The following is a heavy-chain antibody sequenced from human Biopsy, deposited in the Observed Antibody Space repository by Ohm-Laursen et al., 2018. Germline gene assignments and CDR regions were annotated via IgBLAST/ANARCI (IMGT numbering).Heavy chain of an antibody. J-gene: IGHJ3*02. V-gene: IGHV4-59*08. CDR3: AKHGSGWTGDDALHI. Sequence: PETLSLTCTVSGGSISGSSWSWIRQAPGRGLEWVGYISYSGSTSNNPSLKSRITISVDTSKNQISLKVTSVTAADTAVYYCAKHGSGWTGDDALHIWGQGTMVTVSS. CDR2: ISYSGST. D-gene: IGHD6-19*01. CDR1: GGSISGSS.